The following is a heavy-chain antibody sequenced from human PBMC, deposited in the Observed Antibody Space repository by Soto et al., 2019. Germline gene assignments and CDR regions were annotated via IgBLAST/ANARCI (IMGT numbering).Heavy chain of an antibody. J-gene: IGHJ5*01. CDR2: MFHSGST. CDR1: GYSISSGYY. D-gene: IGHD2-15*01. V-gene: IGHV4-38-2*01. Sequence: PSETLSLTCAVSGYSISSGYYWGWIRQPPGKGLEWIGSMFHSGSTYYNPSLKSRVTISVDTSKNQFSLKLSSVTAAETAVYYCERGNIVVVQTVGWFDTWGHGTLVTVSS. CDR3: ERGNIVVVQTVGWFDT.